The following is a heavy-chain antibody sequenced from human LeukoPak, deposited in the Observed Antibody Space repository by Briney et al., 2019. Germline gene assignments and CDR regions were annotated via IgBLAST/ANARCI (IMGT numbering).Heavy chain of an antibody. J-gene: IGHJ4*02. V-gene: IGHV3-21*01. CDR1: GFTFSSYS. CDR2: ISRSSSYI. D-gene: IGHD6-19*01. CDR3: ARGGAVAGYKVEY. Sequence: PGRSLRLSCAASGFTFSSYSMNWVRQAPGKGLEWVASISRSSSYIYYADSVKGRFTISRDKAKHSLYLQMNSLRAKDTAVYYCARGGAVAGYKVEYWGQGTLVTVSS.